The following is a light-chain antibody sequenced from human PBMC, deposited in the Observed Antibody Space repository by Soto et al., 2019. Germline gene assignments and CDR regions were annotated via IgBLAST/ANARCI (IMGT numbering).Light chain of an antibody. CDR2: GAS. CDR3: QQYGSSLYT. Sequence: EIVLTQSPGTLSLSPGDRATLSCRASPRVSSNYLAWYHQRPGPAPRLLIYGASSRATGIPYSFSGSGSGTDFTLTINRLEPEDFAVFYCQQYGSSLYTFGQGTKVDIK. J-gene: IGKJ2*01. CDR1: PRVSSNY. V-gene: IGKV3-20*01.